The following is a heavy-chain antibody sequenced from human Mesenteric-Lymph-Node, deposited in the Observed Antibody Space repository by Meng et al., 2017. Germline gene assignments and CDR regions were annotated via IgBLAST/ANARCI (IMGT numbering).Heavy chain of an antibody. CDR2: ISGSGGST. D-gene: IGHD6-13*01. CDR1: VFTFSNAW. Sequence: EVQLVESGGGLVKPGGSLRLSCAASVFTFSNAWMSWVRQAPGKGLEWVSAISGSGGSTYYADSVKGRFTISRDNSKNTLYLQMNSLRAEDTAVYYCAKDKAAAGAFDPWGQGTLVTVSS. V-gene: IGHV3-23*04. CDR3: AKDKAAAGAFDP. J-gene: IGHJ5*02.